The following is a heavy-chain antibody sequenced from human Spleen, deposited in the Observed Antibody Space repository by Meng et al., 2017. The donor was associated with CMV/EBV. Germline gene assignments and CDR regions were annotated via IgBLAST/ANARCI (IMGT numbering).Heavy chain of an antibody. CDR3: AREGTFQYIVVVPAAIGGMDV. V-gene: IGHV3-48*03. CDR1: GFTFSSYE. D-gene: IGHD2-2*01. J-gene: IGHJ6*02. CDR2: ISSSGSTI. Sequence: GESLKISCAASGFTFSSYEMNWVRQAPGKGLEWVSYISSSGSTIYYADSVKGRFTISRDNAKNSLYLQMNSLRAEDTAVYYCAREGTFQYIVVVPAAIGGMDVWGQGTTVTVSS.